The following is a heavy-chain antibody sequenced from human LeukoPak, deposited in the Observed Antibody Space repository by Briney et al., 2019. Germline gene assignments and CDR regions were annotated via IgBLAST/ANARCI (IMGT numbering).Heavy chain of an antibody. CDR3: ARGDYYGSGSYAYAFDI. J-gene: IGHJ3*02. CDR1: GGTFSSYA. CDR2: IIPIFGTA. V-gene: IGHV1-69*06. Sequence: ASVKVSCKASGGTFSSYAISWVRQAPGQGLEWMGGIIPIFGTANYAQKFQGRVTITADKSTSTAYMELSSLRSEDTAVYHCARGDYYGSGSYAYAFDIWGQGTMVTVSS. D-gene: IGHD3-10*01.